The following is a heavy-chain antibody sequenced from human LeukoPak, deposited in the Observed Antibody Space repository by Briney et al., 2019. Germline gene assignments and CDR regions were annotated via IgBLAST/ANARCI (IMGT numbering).Heavy chain of an antibody. V-gene: IGHV4-59*08. D-gene: IGHD3-22*01. CDR1: GGSISSYY. CDR3: ARLLTYYYDSSGYYGTHALDI. Sequence: SETLSLTCTVSGGSISSYYWSWIRQPPGKGLEWIGYIYYSGSTNYNPSLKSRVTISVDTSKNQFSLKLSSVTAADTAVYYCARLLTYYYDSSGYYGTHALDIWGQGTMVTVSS. CDR2: IYYSGST. J-gene: IGHJ3*02.